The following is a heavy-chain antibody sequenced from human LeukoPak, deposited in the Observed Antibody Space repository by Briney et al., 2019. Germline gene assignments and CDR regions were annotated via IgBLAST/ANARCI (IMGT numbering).Heavy chain of an antibody. CDR2: VGGNGADT. CDR3: AKDSVAYNQVFDAFDI. Sequence: GGSLRLSCSASGFTFSRFAMNWVRQTPGMGLEWVSHVGGNGADTYYADSVKGRFTVSRDNSKNSLYLQMNSLRAEDTAVYYCAKDSVAYNQVFDAFDIWGQGTKVTVSS. J-gene: IGHJ3*02. CDR1: GFTFSRFA. V-gene: IGHV3-23*01. D-gene: IGHD1-1*01.